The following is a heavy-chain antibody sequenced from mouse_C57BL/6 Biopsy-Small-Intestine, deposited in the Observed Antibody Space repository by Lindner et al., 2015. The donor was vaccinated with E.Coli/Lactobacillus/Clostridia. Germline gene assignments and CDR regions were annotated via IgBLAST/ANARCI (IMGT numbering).Heavy chain of an antibody. CDR2: IDPEIGGT. D-gene: IGHD1-1*01. CDR3: TFYYGSSPYYFDH. CDR1: GYTFTDYE. V-gene: IGHV1-15*01. Sequence: VQLQXSGAELVRPGASVTLSCKASGYTFTDYELHWVKQTPVHGLEWIGAIDPEIGGTTYNQRFKDKAILTADKSSSTAYMELRSLTSEDSAVYCCTFYYGSSPYYFDHWGQGTTLTVSS. J-gene: IGHJ2*01.